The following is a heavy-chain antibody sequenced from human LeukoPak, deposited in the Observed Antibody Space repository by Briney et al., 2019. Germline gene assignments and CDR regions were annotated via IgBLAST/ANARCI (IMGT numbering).Heavy chain of an antibody. CDR1: GFTFSSYG. CDR2: ISYDGSNK. CDR3: AKGCSSPSCWDFRYGYYYSGMDV. V-gene: IGHV3-30*18. D-gene: IGHD2-2*01. Sequence: PGRSLRLSCAASGFTFSSYGMHWVRQAPGKGLEWVAVISYDGSNKYYADSVKGRFTISRDNSKHTLYLQMDRLRAEDTAVYYCAKGCSSPSCWDFRYGYYYSGMDVWGQGTTVTVSS. J-gene: IGHJ6*02.